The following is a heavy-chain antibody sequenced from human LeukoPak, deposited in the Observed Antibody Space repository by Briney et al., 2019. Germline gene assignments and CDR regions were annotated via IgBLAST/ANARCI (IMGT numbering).Heavy chain of an antibody. V-gene: IGHV3-48*03. CDR3: ARDLTPYGKSFDY. CDR2: ISSSGSTI. Sequence: GGSLRLSCAASGFTFSSYEMNWVRQAPGKGLEWVSYISSSGSTIYYADSVKGQFTISRDNAKNSLYLQMNSLRAEDTAVYYCARDLTPYGKSFDYWGQGTLVTVSS. CDR1: GFTFSSYE. J-gene: IGHJ4*02. D-gene: IGHD4-17*01.